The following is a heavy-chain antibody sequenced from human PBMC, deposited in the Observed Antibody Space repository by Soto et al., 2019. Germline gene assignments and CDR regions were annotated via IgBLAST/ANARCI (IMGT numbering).Heavy chain of an antibody. CDR2: IIPIFGTA. J-gene: IGHJ4*02. Sequence: QVQLVQSGAEVKKPGSSVKVSCKVSGGTFSSYAISWVRQAPGQGLEWMGGIIPIFGTANYAQKFQGRVTITADESTSTAYMELSSLRSEDTAVYYCARDLAGSGWYNYFDYWGQGTLVTVSS. V-gene: IGHV1-69*01. CDR1: GGTFSSYA. D-gene: IGHD6-19*01. CDR3: ARDLAGSGWYNYFDY.